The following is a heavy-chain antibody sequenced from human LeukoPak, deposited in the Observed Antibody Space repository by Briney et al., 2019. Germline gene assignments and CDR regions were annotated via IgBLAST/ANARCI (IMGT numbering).Heavy chain of an antibody. CDR2: INHSGST. V-gene: IGHV4-34*01. CDR1: GGSFSGYY. J-gene: IGHJ4*02. CDR3: ARGSIYDY. D-gene: IGHD3-3*01. Sequence: SETLSLTCAVYGGSFSGYYWSWIRQPPGKGLEWIGEINHSGSTNYNPSLKSRVTISVDTSKNQFSLKLSSVTAADTAVYYCARGSIYDYWGQGTLVTVSS.